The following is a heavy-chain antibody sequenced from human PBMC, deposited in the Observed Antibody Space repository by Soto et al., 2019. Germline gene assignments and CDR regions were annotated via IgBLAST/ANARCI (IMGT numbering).Heavy chain of an antibody. CDR1: GYTFTSYY. V-gene: IGHV1-46*03. D-gene: IGHD3-16*01. CDR2: INPSGGST. CDR3: ATDQTDMITDPSR. Sequence: ASVKVSCKASGYTFTSYYMHWVRQAPGQGLEWMGIINPSGGSTSYAQKFQGRVTMTRDTSTSTVYMELSSLRSEDTAVYYCATDQTDMITDPSRWGQGTLVTVSS. J-gene: IGHJ4*02.